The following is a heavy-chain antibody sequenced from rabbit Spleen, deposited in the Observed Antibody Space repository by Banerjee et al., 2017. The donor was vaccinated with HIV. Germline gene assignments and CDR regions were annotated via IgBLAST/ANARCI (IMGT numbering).Heavy chain of an antibody. D-gene: IGHD8-1*01. CDR3: ARDSGTSFSTYGMDL. CDR2: IDPVFGVS. V-gene: IGHV1S47*01. Sequence: QEQLVESGGGLVQPGGSLKVSCKVSGFDIKKYGVTWVRQAPGKGLEWIGYIDPVFGVSYYASWVNGRFTISSHDAQNTLYLQLNSLTVADTATYFCARDSGTSFSTYGMDLWGPGTLVTVS. J-gene: IGHJ6*01. CDR1: GFDIKKYG.